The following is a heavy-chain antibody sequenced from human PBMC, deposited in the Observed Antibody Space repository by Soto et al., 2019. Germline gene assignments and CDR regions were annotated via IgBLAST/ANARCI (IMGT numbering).Heavy chain of an antibody. CDR1: GYTFTSYG. V-gene: IGHV1-18*04. Sequence: GASVKVSCKASGYTFTSYGISWVRQAPGQGLEWMGWISAYNGNTNYAQKLQGRVTMTTDTSTSTAYMELRSLRSDDTAVYYCARDLWNTAMVKGFDYWGQGTLVTVSS. J-gene: IGHJ4*02. CDR2: ISAYNGNT. D-gene: IGHD5-18*01. CDR3: ARDLWNTAMVKGFDY.